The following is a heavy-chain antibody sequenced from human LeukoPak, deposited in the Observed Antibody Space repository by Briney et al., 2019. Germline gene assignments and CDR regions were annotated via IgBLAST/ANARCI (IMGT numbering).Heavy chain of an antibody. CDR1: GGSISSSSYY. Sequence: SETLSLTCTVSGGSISSSSYYWGWIRQPPGKGLEWIGSIYYSGTTYYNPSLKSRVTISVDTSKNQFSLKLSSVTAADTAVYYCARRFYYYDSSGPVGAYFGYWGQGTLVTVSS. CDR3: ARRFYYYDSSGPVGAYFGY. J-gene: IGHJ4*02. CDR2: IYYSGTT. V-gene: IGHV4-39*07. D-gene: IGHD3-22*01.